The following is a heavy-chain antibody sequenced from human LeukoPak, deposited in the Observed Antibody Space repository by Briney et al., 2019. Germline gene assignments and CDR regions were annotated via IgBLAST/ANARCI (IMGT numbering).Heavy chain of an antibody. D-gene: IGHD6-6*01. J-gene: IGHJ4*02. CDR2: INTDGSST. CDR3: ARSHSSSWFSFDY. V-gene: IGHV3-74*01. CDR1: GFTFSSYSSYW. Sequence: QAGGSLRLSCVASGFTFSSYSSYWMNWVRQAPGKGLVWVSRINTDGSSTSYADSVKGRFTISRDNAKNTLYLQMNSLRAEDTAVYYCARSHSSSWFSFDYWGQGTLVTVSS.